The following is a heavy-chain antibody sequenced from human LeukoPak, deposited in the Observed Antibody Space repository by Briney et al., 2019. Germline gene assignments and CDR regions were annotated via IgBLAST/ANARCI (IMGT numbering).Heavy chain of an antibody. J-gene: IGHJ4*02. CDR1: GDSISNYY. CDR3: ARRFYDFWSGYYRWRIDY. V-gene: IGHV4-34*01. Sequence: PSETLSLTCTVSGDSISNYYWSWIRQPPGKGLEWIGEINHSGSTNYNPSLKSRVTISVDTSKNQFSLKLSSATAADTAVYYCARRFYDFWSGYYRWRIDYWGQGTLVTVSS. D-gene: IGHD3-3*01. CDR2: INHSGST.